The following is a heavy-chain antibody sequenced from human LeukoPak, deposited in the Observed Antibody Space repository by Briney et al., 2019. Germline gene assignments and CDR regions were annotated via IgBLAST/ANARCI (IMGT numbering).Heavy chain of an antibody. V-gene: IGHV4-4*07. D-gene: IGHD6-19*01. J-gene: IGHJ4*02. CDR2: IYTSGYT. CDR1: VGSISSDY. CDR3: ARDGGSGWFDY. Sequence: NPSETLSLTCTVSVGSISSDYSSCSPHPAQKGLEWIGRIYTSGYTNYSPSLKSRVTISLHRSKNQYSLKLTYVTAADTAVFYCARDGGSGWFDYWGQGTLVTVSS.